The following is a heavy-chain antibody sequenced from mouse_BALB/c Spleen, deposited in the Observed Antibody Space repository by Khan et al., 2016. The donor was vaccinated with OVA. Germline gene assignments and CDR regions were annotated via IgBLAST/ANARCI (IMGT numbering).Heavy chain of an antibody. CDR2: IYPGDGDT. Sequence: VQLQQSGAELARPGASVKLSCKASGYTFTTYWMQWVKQRPGQALEWIGTIYPGDGDTRYAQRFKGKATLTADKSSSTAYMQLSSLTSEDSAVYYCASYGFDFFDYWGQGTTLTVSS. D-gene: IGHD1-1*02. CDR1: GYTFTTYW. V-gene: IGHV1-87*01. CDR3: ASYGFDFFDY. J-gene: IGHJ2*01.